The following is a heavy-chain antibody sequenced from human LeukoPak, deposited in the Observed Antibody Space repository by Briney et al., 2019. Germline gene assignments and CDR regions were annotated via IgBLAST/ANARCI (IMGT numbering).Heavy chain of an antibody. D-gene: IGHD3-10*01. CDR1: GGTFSSYA. Sequence: SVKVSCKASGGTFSSYAISWVRQAPGQGLEWMGGIIPIFGTANYAQKFQGRVTITADESTSTACMELSSLRSEDTAVYYCARSTAGSVISYYYMDVWGKGTTVTISS. CDR3: ARSTAGSVISYYYMDV. V-gene: IGHV1-69*13. J-gene: IGHJ6*03. CDR2: IIPIFGTA.